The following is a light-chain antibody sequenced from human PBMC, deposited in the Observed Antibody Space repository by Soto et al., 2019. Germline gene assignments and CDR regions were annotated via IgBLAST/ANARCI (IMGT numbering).Light chain of an antibody. CDR1: QSVSSN. J-gene: IGKJ3*01. CDR2: GAS. V-gene: IGKV3-15*01. Sequence: IVMTQSPATLSVSPGERATLSCRASQSVSSNLAWYQQKPGQAPRLLIYGASTRATGVPARFSGSGSGTEFSLTISSLQSEDFAVYYCQPYDNWPPFTCGPGTKVD. CDR3: QPYDNWPPFT.